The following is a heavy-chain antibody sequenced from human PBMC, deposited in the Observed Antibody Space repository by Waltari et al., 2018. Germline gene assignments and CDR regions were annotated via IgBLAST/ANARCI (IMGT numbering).Heavy chain of an antibody. CDR2: IYHSGST. CDR3: ARLYSSSWYCYFDY. Sequence: QVQLQESGPGLVKPSENLSLTCAVSGYSISSGYYWGWLRQPPGKGREWIGSIYHSGSTYYNPSLKSRVTISVDTSKNQFSLKLSSVTAADTAVYYCARLYSSSWYCYFDYWGQGTLVTVSS. CDR1: GYSISSGYY. D-gene: IGHD6-13*01. J-gene: IGHJ4*02. V-gene: IGHV4-38-2*01.